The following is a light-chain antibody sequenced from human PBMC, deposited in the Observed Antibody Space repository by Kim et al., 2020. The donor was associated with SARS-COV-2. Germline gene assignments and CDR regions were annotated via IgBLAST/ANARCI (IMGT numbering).Light chain of an antibody. V-gene: IGLV6-57*03. CDR2: EDN. CDR1: SGSIASNY. CDR3: QSYDSSNVV. J-gene: IGLJ2*01. Sequence: GKAITNAGTRSSGSIASNYVPWSQQRPGRAPTPVIYEDNQRPSGVPDRFSGSIDGSANSASLTIAGLKTEDEADYYCQSYDSSNVVFGGGTQLTVL.